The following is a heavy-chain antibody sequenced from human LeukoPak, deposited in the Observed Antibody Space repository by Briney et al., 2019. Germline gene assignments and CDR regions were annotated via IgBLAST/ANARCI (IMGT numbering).Heavy chain of an antibody. Sequence: SETLSLTCTVSGGSITSYYWTWIRQPPGKGLEWIGYIYYSGSTNYNPSLKSRVTISVDTSKNQFSLKLSSVTAADTAVYYCASFITYYYGSGSPGGAFDIWGQGTMVTVSS. D-gene: IGHD3-10*01. CDR3: ASFITYYYGSGSPGGAFDI. J-gene: IGHJ3*02. CDR2: IYYSGST. CDR1: GGSITSYY. V-gene: IGHV4-59*01.